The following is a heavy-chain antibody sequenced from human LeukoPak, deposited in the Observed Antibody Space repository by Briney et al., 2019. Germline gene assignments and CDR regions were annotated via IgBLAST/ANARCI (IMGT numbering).Heavy chain of an antibody. CDR2: IIPILGIA. V-gene: IGHV1-69*04. Sequence: SVKVSCKASGGTFSSYAISWVRQTPGQGLEWMGRIIPILGIANYAQKFQGRVTITADKSTSTAYMELSSLRSEDTAVYYCARGDSSSSGDYWGQGTLVTVSS. J-gene: IGHJ4*02. CDR1: GGTFSSYA. D-gene: IGHD6-6*01. CDR3: ARGDSSSSGDY.